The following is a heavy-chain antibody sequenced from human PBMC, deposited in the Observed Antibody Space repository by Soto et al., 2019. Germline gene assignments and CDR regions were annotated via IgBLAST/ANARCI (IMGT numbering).Heavy chain of an antibody. Sequence: ASVKVSCKASGYTFTSYGISWVRQAPGQGLEWMGWISAYNGNTNYAQKLQGRVTMTTDTSTSTAYMELRSLRSDDTAVYYCARDNAIVVVPAALDNWFDPWGQGTLVTVSS. CDR3: ARDNAIVVVPAALDNWFDP. J-gene: IGHJ5*02. D-gene: IGHD2-2*01. V-gene: IGHV1-18*01. CDR1: GYTFTSYG. CDR2: ISAYNGNT.